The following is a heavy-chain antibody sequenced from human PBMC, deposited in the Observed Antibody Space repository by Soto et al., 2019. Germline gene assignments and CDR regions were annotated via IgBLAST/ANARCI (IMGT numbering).Heavy chain of an antibody. CDR1: GFSLSEANMG. J-gene: IGHJ6*02. Sequence: SGPTLVNPTETLTLTCTASGFSLSEANMGVSWIRQPPGKALEWLAHILSNDEEVYSTSLENRLTISKDTSKSQAVLTLTDIDPLDTATYYCARIRGYCSGGSCYYYYYAMDVWGQGTTVTVSS. CDR3: ARIRGYCSGGSCYYYYYAMDV. CDR2: ILSNDEE. D-gene: IGHD2-15*01. V-gene: IGHV2-26*01.